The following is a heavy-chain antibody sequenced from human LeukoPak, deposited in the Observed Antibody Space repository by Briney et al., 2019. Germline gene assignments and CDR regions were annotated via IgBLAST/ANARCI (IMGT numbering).Heavy chain of an antibody. CDR2: ISAYNGNT. D-gene: IGHD2-2*01. V-gene: IGHV1-18*01. J-gene: IGHJ4*02. Sequence: ASVKVSCKASGYTFTSYDINWVRQATGQGLEWMGWISAYNGNTNYAQKLQGRVTMTTDTSTGTAYMELRGLRSDDTAVYYCARECGSTTCGDDYWGQGTLVTVSS. CDR3: ARECGSTTCGDDY. CDR1: GYTFTSYD.